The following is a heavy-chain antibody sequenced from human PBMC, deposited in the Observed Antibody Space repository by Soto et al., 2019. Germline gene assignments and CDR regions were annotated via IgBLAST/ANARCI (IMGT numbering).Heavy chain of an antibody. CDR1: GFTFSTLG. D-gene: IGHD4-17*01. CDR3: AKDLQAYGDYDYYFFGLDA. CDR2: ISYDGTNK. Sequence: QLVESGGGVVPPGASLRLSCAASGFTFSTLGMHWVCQTPGKGLEWVAVISYDGTNKVYADSVKGRFTISRDTFKNTVDLVMNLLKVDDTAVYYCAKDLQAYGDYDYYFFGLDAWGQGATVSVSS. V-gene: IGHV3-30*18. J-gene: IGHJ6*01.